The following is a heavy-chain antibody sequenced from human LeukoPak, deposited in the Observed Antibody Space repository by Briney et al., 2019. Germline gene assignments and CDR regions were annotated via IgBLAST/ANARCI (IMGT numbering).Heavy chain of an antibody. D-gene: IGHD3-3*01. CDR2: INPNSGGT. CDR1: GYTFTGYY. V-gene: IGHV1-2*02. CDR3: ARDFTYDFWSGQGGAFDI. Sequence: GASVKVSCKASGYTFTGYYMHWVRQAPGRGLEWMGWINPNSGGTNYAQKFQGRVTMTRDTSISTAYMELSRLRSDDTAVYYCARDFTYDFWSGQGGAFDIWGQGTMVTVSS. J-gene: IGHJ3*02.